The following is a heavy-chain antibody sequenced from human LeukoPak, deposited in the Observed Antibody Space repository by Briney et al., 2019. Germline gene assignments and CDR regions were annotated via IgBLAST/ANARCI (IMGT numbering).Heavy chain of an antibody. Sequence: GGSLRLSCAASGFTFSSYGMHWVRQAPGKGLEWGPFIRYDGSNKYYADSVKGRFTISRDNSKNTLYLQMNSLRAEDTAVYYCAKDLRGIAARLFDYWGQGTLVTVSS. D-gene: IGHD6-6*01. CDR2: IRYDGSNK. V-gene: IGHV3-30*02. CDR1: GFTFSSYG. J-gene: IGHJ4*02. CDR3: AKDLRGIAARLFDY.